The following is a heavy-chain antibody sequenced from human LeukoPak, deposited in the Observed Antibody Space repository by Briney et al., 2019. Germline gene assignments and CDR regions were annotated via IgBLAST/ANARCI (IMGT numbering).Heavy chain of an antibody. J-gene: IGHJ5*02. Sequence: PGGSLRLSCAASGFTFSSYAMHWVRQAPGKWLEWVAVISYDGSNKYYADSVKGRFTISRENSKNTLYLQMHSLRAEDTAVYYCASYEGGSPWFDPWGQGTLVTVSS. CDR3: ASYEGGSPWFDP. V-gene: IGHV3-30*01. D-gene: IGHD3-16*01. CDR1: GFTFSSYA. CDR2: ISYDGSNK.